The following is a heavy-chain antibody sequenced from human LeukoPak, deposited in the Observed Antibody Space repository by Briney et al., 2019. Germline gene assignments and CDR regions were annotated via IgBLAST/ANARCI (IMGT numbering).Heavy chain of an antibody. CDR1: NDSITSYY. D-gene: IGHD5-24*01. CDR3: ARETGHGYNWMGY. CDR2: IYYNGIT. Sequence: PSETLSLTCTVSNDSITSYYWSWIRQPPGKGLEWIGYIYYNGITNYNPSLKSRVTILVDTSKSQFSLKLNSVTAAGTAVYYCARETGHGYNWMGYWGQGTLVTVSS. J-gene: IGHJ4*02. V-gene: IGHV4-59*01.